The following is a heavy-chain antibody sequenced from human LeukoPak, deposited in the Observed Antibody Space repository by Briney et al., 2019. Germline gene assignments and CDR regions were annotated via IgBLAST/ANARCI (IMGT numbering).Heavy chain of an antibody. CDR3: AREAYYYDSSGHNYAFDI. Sequence: QPGGSLRLSCAASGFTVSSNYMSWVRQAPGKGLEWVSVIYSGGSTYYADSVKGRFTISRDNSKNTLYLQMNSLRAEDTAVYYCAREAYYYDSSGHNYAFDIWGQGTMVTVSS. CDR2: IYSGGST. V-gene: IGHV3-53*01. D-gene: IGHD3-22*01. J-gene: IGHJ3*02. CDR1: GFTVSSNY.